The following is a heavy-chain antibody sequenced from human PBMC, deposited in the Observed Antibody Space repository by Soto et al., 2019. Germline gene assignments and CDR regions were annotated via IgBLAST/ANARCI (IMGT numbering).Heavy chain of an antibody. Sequence: QVQLVQSGAEVKKPGSSVKVSCKASGGTFSSYTSSWVRQAPGQGLEWMGRIIPILGIANYAQKFQGRVTITADKSTSTAYMELSSLRSEDTAVYYCARKYDYGYYFDYWGQGTLVTVSS. J-gene: IGHJ4*02. V-gene: IGHV1-69*02. CDR1: GGTFSSYT. D-gene: IGHD4-17*01. CDR2: IIPILGIA. CDR3: ARKYDYGYYFDY.